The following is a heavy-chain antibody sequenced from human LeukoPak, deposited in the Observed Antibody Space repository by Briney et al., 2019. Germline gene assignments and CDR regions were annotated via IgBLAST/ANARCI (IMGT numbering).Heavy chain of an antibody. CDR1: GFTFSSYS. J-gene: IGHJ4*02. CDR3: ARSYSGSLAYYFDY. D-gene: IGHD1-26*01. Sequence: GSLRLSCAASGFTFSSYSMNWVRQPPGKGLEWIGEINHSGSTNYNPSLKSRVTISVDTSKNQFSLKLSSVTAADTAVYYCARSYSGSLAYYFDYWGQGTLVTVSS. CDR2: INHSGST. V-gene: IGHV4-34*01.